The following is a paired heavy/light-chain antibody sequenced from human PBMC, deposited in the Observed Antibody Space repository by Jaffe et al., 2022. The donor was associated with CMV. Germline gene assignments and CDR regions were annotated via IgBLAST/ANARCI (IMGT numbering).Light chain of an antibody. J-gene: IGLJ3*02. V-gene: IGLV2-14*03. CDR3: SSYTAYNTWV. CDR1: ISDIGDYNY. CDR2: VVT. Sequence: QSALTQPASVSGSPGQSITISCTGTISDIGDYNYVSWHQQHPGKAPRLLIYVVTRRPPGVSHRFSGSKSGNTASLTISGLQAEDEADYYCSSYTAYNTWVFGGGTRLTVL.
Heavy chain of an antibody. CDR2: ISATGDTR. CDR3: ARDDGFNLEY. CDR1: GFRLSDYY. Sequence: QVQLVESGGDLVKPGGSLRLSCAGSGFRLSDYYMNWIRQAPGKGLEWLSFISATGDTRSYADSVKGRFTVSRDNGKNSLFLQMDSLRVDDTAVYYCARDDGFNLEYWGQGTLVSVSS. D-gene: IGHD3-3*01. J-gene: IGHJ4*02. V-gene: IGHV3-11*01.